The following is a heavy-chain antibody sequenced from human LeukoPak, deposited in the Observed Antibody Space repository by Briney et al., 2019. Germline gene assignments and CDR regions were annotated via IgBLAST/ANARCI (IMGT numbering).Heavy chain of an antibody. J-gene: IGHJ4*02. V-gene: IGHV3-21*01. CDR2: ISSSSSYI. CDR1: GFTFSSYS. Sequence: GGSLRLSCAASGFTFSSYSMNWVRQALGKGLEWVSSISSSSSYIYYADSVKGRFTISRDNSKNSLYLQMNSLRAEDTAVYYCASSITMILLRYWGQGTLVTVSS. D-gene: IGHD3-22*01. CDR3: ASSITMILLRY.